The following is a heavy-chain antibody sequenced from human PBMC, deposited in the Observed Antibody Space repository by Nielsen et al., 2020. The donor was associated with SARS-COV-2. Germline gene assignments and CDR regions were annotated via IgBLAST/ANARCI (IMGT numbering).Heavy chain of an antibody. J-gene: IGHJ4*02. D-gene: IGHD6-19*01. CDR2: IKLDGSEK. CDR3: ASSGWLDY. CDR1: GFNIRGYW. V-gene: IGHV3-7*01. Sequence: GESLKISCVVSGFNIRGYWMTWVRQAPGKGLEWVGNIKLDGSEKYYVDSVKGRFTISRDNARNTLYLQMNSLRAEDTAVYYCASSGWLDYWGQGTLVTVSS.